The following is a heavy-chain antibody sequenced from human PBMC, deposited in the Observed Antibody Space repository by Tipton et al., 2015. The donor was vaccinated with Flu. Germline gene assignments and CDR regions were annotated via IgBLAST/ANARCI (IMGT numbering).Heavy chain of an antibody. D-gene: IGHD3-10*02. V-gene: IGHV4-38-2*01. CDR2: IYHSGTT. CDR1: GYSIRSAYY. J-gene: IGHJ4*02. CDR3: ARHTGDSVRGVIDY. Sequence: LRLSCSVPGYSIRSAYYWGWVRRPPGKGLEWIGTIYHSGTTYYNPSLKSRLTISVDTSKNQFPLRLSSVTAADTAVYYCARHTGDSVRGVIDYWGQGTLVTVSS.